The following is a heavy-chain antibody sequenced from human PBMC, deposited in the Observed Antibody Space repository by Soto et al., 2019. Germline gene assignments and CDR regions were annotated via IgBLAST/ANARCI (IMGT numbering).Heavy chain of an antibody. D-gene: IGHD3-22*01. Sequence: QVQLVESGGGVVQPGRSLRLSCAASGFSFSTYGMHWVRQAPGKGLEWVAVIWYDGSNKYYADSVKGRFTISRDNSKNTLYLQMNSLRAEDTAVYYCARDSGSSGYSGIVGYWGQGTLVTVSS. CDR2: IWYDGSNK. V-gene: IGHV3-33*01. J-gene: IGHJ4*02. CDR1: GFSFSTYG. CDR3: ARDSGSSGYSGIVGY.